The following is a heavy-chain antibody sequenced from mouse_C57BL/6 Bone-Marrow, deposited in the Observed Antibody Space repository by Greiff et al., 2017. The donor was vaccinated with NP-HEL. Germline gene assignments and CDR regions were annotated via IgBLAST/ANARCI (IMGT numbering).Heavy chain of an antibody. V-gene: IGHV1-59*01. J-gene: IGHJ3*01. Sequence: QVQLQQPGAELVRPGTSVKLSCKASGYTFTSYWMHWVKQRPGQGLEWIGVIDPSDSYTNYNQKFKGKATLTVDTSSSTAYMHLSSLTSEDSAVYYCSRGWAWFAYWGQGTLVTVSA. CDR3: SRGWAWFAY. D-gene: IGHD3-3*01. CDR1: GYTFTSYW. CDR2: IDPSDSYT.